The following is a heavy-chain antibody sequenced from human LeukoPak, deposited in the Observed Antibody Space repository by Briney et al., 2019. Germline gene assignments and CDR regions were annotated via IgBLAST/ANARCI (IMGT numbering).Heavy chain of an antibody. CDR1: GFTFSSYE. Sequence: GGSLRLSCAASGFTFSSYEMNWVRQAPGKGLERVSYISSSGTPIHYADSVKGRFTISRDNAKNSLFLQMNSLRAEDTAVYYCASEKTACGGDCYDSWGQGTLVTVSS. CDR3: ASEKTACGGDCYDS. D-gene: IGHD2-21*01. J-gene: IGHJ4*02. CDR2: ISSSGTPI. V-gene: IGHV3-48*03.